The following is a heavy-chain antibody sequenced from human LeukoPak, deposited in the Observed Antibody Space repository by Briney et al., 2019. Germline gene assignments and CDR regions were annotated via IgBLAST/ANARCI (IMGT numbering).Heavy chain of an antibody. V-gene: IGHV3-15*01. CDR1: GFTFSNAW. CDR3: ANDIVVVPAAMAVDP. CDR2: VKDKTDGGTT. Sequence: GGSLRLSCAASGFTFSNAWMSWVRQAPGKGLEWVGRVKDKTDGGTTNYAAPVKGRFTISRDDSKNTLYLQMNSLKTEDTAVYYCANDIVVVPAAMAVDPWGQGTLVTVSS. D-gene: IGHD2-2*01. J-gene: IGHJ5*02.